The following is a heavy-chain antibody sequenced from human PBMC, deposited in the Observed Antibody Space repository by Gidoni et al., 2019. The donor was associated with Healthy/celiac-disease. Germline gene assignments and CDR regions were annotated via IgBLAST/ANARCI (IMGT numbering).Heavy chain of an antibody. D-gene: IGHD3-10*01. CDR1: GYTLTELS. CDR2: FDHEDGET. CDR3: ATLETMVQGVPFDY. J-gene: IGHJ4*02. V-gene: IGHV1-24*01. Sequence: QVQLVQSGAEVKKPGASVKVSCKVSGYTLTELSMHWVRPSPGKGLEWMGGFDHEDGETIYAQKFQGRVTMTEDTSTDTAYMELSSLRSEDTAVYYCATLETMVQGVPFDYWGQGTLVTVSS.